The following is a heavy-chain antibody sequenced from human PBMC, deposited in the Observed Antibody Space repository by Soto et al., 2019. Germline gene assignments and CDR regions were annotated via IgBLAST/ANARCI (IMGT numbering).Heavy chain of an antibody. CDR1: XXXXSXXX. Sequence: PSETLSLXCAVXXXXXSXXXWSWIRQPPGKGLEWIGEINHSGSTNYNPSLKSRVTISVDTSKNQFALKLSSVTAADTAVYYCAMWGLPLPRQYYDFWSGYPYYYCMDGWGQGTAVTVSS. D-gene: IGHD3-3*01. J-gene: IGHJ6*02. CDR3: AMWGLPLPRQYYDFWSGYPYYYCMDG. V-gene: IGHV4-34*01. CDR2: INHSGST.